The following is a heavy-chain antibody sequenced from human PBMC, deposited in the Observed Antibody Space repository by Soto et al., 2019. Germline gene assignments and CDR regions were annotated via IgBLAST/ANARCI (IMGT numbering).Heavy chain of an antibody. CDR2: LANDGSYQ. CDR1: GFTFSGYG. V-gene: IGHV3-30*03. Sequence: QVQLVESGGGVVQPGGSLRLSCAASGFTFSGYGMHWVRQSPGEGLEWVAILANDGSYQYYAESVKGRFTISRDNSKNTIYLQMDSLRPEDTGVYYCARSIGGSSYYPPDYWGQGTLVTVSS. D-gene: IGHD2-15*01. J-gene: IGHJ4*02. CDR3: ARSIGGSSYYPPDY.